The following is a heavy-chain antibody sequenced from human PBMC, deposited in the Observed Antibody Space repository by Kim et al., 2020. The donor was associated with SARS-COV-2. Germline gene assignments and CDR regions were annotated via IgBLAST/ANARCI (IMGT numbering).Heavy chain of an antibody. D-gene: IGHD4-17*01. Sequence: GGSLRLSCAASGFTFSSYWMSWVRQAPGKGLEWVANIKQDGSEKYYVDSVKGRFTISRDNVKDSLYLQMNSLRAEDTAVYYCARAPIIPGMLNTVTSKFSYAFDIWGQGTMVTVSS. CDR3: ARAPIIPGMLNTVTSKFSYAFDI. V-gene: IGHV3-7*03. CDR2: IKQDGSEK. J-gene: IGHJ3*02. CDR1: GFTFSSYW.